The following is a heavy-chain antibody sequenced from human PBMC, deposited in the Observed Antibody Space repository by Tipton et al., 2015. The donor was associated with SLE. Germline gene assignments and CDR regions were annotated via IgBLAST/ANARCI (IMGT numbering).Heavy chain of an antibody. CDR1: GFTFSSYW. J-gene: IGHJ4*02. CDR2: IKNDGGTT. D-gene: IGHD3-22*01. Sequence: SLRLSCAASGFTFSSYWMHWVRQVPGKGLVWVSRIKNDGGTTTYADSVKGRFTISRDNAKNTLYLQMNSLRAEDTAVYYCAHRGTSSGYYYYFDYWGQGTLVTVSS. V-gene: IGHV3-74*01. CDR3: AHRGTSSGYYYYFDY.